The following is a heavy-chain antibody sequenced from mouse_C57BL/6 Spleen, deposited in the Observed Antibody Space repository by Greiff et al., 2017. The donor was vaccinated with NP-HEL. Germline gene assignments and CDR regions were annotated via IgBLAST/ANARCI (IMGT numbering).Heavy chain of an antibody. CDR1: GFTFSDAW. J-gene: IGHJ4*01. Sequence: EVKVEESGGGLVQPGGSMKLSCAASGFTFSDAWMDWVRQSPEKGLEWVAEIRNKANNHATYYAESVKGRFTISRDDSKSSVYLQMNSLRAEDTGIYYCTIYGYDDGYYAMDYWGQGTSVTVSS. D-gene: IGHD2-2*01. CDR2: IRNKANNHAT. V-gene: IGHV6-6*01. CDR3: TIYGYDDGYYAMDY.